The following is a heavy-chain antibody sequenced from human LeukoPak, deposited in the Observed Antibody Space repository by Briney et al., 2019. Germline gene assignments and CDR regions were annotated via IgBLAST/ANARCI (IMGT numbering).Heavy chain of an antibody. V-gene: IGHV4-59*08. D-gene: IGHD2-15*01. CDR1: GGSISSYY. Sequence: SETLSLTCTVSGGSISSYYWSWIRQPPGKGLEWIGYIYYSGSTNYNPSLKSRVTISVDTSKNQFSLKLSSVTAADTAVYYCARKGRSGPSYFVYWGQGTLVTVSS. CDR2: IYYSGST. CDR3: ARKGRSGPSYFVY. J-gene: IGHJ4*02.